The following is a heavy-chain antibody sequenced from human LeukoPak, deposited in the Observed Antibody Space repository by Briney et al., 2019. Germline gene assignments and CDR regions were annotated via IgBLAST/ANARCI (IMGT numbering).Heavy chain of an antibody. Sequence: PGGSLRLSCTASGFTFGDYAMTWVRQAPRTGLEWVGFIRNKAYGETAEYAASVKGRFTISRDDSNSIAYLQMNSLKTEDTAVYYCTRASVVGVTGLPDYWGQGTLVTVSS. CDR2: IRNKAYGETA. D-gene: IGHD1-26*01. V-gene: IGHV3-49*04. CDR1: GFTFGDYA. J-gene: IGHJ4*02. CDR3: TRASVVGVTGLPDY.